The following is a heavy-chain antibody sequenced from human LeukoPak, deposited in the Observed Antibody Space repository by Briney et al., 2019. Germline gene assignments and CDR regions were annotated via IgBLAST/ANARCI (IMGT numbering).Heavy chain of an antibody. J-gene: IGHJ4*02. CDR2: IKQDGSEK. CDR3: ARDPLLWFGELSNDSDY. D-gene: IGHD3-10*01. V-gene: IGHV3-7*01. CDR1: GFTFSSYW. Sequence: GGSLRLSCAASGFTFSSYWMSWVRQAPGKGLEWVANIKQDGSEKYYVDSVKGRFTISRDNAKNSLYLQMNSLRAEDTAVYYCARDPLLWFGELSNDSDYWGQGTLVTVSS.